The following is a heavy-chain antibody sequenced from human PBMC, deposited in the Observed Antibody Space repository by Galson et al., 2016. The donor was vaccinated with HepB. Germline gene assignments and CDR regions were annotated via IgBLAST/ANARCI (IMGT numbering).Heavy chain of an antibody. J-gene: IGHJ4*02. CDR1: GFTVGNNY. V-gene: IGHV3-66*04. D-gene: IGHD1-26*01. Sequence: SLRLSCAASGFTVGNNYMSWVRQAPGKGLEWISNIYSTGSTQHANSVKGRFAISRDSSKNTLYLQMNSLRAEDTAVYYCARHSGSYHIQGDYWGQGTLVTVSS. CDR3: ARHSGSYHIQGDY. CDR2: IYSTGST.